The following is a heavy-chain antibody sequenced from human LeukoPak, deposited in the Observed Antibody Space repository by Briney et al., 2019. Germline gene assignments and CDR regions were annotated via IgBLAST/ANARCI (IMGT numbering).Heavy chain of an antibody. CDR3: AREFSRPDCSGGSCYEMVDS. Sequence: PGGSLRLSCAASGFTVSTNYMNWVRQAPGKGLEWVSVIYSGGSTYYADSVKGRFTISRDNAKNSLYLQMNSLRAEDTAVYYCAREFSRPDCSGGSCYEMVDSWGQGTLVTVSS. D-gene: IGHD2-15*01. V-gene: IGHV3-66*01. CDR1: GFTVSTNY. J-gene: IGHJ4*02. CDR2: IYSGGST.